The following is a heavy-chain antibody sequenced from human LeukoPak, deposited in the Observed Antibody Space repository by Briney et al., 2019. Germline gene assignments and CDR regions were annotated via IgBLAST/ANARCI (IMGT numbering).Heavy chain of an antibody. V-gene: IGHV4-59*01. CDR1: GGSISSYY. J-gene: IGHJ3*02. Sequence: SETLSLTCTVSGGSISSYYWSWIRQPPGKGLEWIGYIYYSGSTNYNPSLKSRVTISVDTSKNQFSLKLSSVTAADTAVYYCARVIAVAGTDAFDIWGRGTMVTVSS. CDR2: IYYSGST. D-gene: IGHD6-19*01. CDR3: ARVIAVAGTDAFDI.